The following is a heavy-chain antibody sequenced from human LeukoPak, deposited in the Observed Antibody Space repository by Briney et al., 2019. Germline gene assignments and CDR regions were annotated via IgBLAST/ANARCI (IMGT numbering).Heavy chain of an antibody. CDR1: GGSISSGGYY. CDR3: ARSRPRQLWSYDAFDI. D-gene: IGHD5-18*01. Sequence: SETLSLTCTVSGGSISSGGYYWSWIRQPPGKGLEWIGYIYYSGSTNYNPSLKSRVTISVDTSKNQFSLKLSSVTAADTAVYYCARSRPRQLWSYDAFDIWGQGTMVTVSS. V-gene: IGHV4-61*08. CDR2: IYYSGST. J-gene: IGHJ3*02.